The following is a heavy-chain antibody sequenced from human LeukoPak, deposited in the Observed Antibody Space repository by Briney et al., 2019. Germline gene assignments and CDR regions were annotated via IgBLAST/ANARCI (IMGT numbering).Heavy chain of an antibody. V-gene: IGHV3-48*03. CDR2: ISSSGSTI. CDR3: AREYTASDV. CDR1: GFTFSSYE. J-gene: IGHJ6*04. Sequence: GGTLRLSCAASGFTFSSYEMNWVRQAPGKGLEWVSYISSSGSTIYYADSVKGRFTISRDNAKNSLSLQMNSLRAEDTAVYYCAREYTASDVCGKGTTVTVSS. D-gene: IGHD1-14*01.